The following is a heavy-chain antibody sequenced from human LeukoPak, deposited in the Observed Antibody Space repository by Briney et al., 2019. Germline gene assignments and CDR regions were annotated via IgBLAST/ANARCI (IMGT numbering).Heavy chain of an antibody. CDR3: ARAPRGVWFGELRGTLDY. J-gene: IGHJ4*02. V-gene: IGHV3-7*03. CDR1: GFTFSSYW. CDR2: IKLDGSVK. D-gene: IGHD3-10*01. Sequence: GGSLRLSCAASGFTFSSYWMSWVRQAPGKGLEWVANIKLDGSVKHYVDSVKGRFTISRDSAKNSLYLQMNSLRAEDTAVYYCARAPRGVWFGELRGTLDYWGQGTLVTVSS.